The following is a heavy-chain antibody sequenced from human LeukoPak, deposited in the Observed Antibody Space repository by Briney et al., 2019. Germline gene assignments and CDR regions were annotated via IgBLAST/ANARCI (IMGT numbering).Heavy chain of an antibody. CDR2: IYTSGST. J-gene: IGHJ4*02. Sequence: NPSETLSLTCTVSGGSISSYYWSWIRQPAGKGLEWIGRIYTSGSTNYNPSLKSRVTMSVDASKNQFSLKLSSVTAADTAVYYCARATRYCSSTSCYFFDYWGQGTLVTVSS. CDR3: ARATRYCSSTSCYFFDY. V-gene: IGHV4-4*07. CDR1: GGSISSYY. D-gene: IGHD2-2*01.